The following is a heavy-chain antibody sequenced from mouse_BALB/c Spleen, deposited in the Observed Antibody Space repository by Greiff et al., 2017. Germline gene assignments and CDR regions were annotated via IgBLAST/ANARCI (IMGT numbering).Heavy chain of an antibody. D-gene: IGHD1-1*01. CDR2: IRLKSNNYAT. V-gene: IGHV6-6*02. J-gene: IGHJ2*01. CDR1: GFTFSNYW. Sequence: EVKVEESGGGLVQPGGSMKLSCVASGFTFSNYWMNWVRQSPEKGLEWVAEIRLKSNNYATHYAESVKGRFTISRDDSKSSVYLQMNNLRAEDTGIYYCTRRLYYYGSSYVGFDYWGQGTTLTVSS. CDR3: TRRLYYYGSSYVGFDY.